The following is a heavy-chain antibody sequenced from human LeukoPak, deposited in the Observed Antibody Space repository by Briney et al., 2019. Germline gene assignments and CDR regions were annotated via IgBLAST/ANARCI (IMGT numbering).Heavy chain of an antibody. CDR2: ISSYNGNT. J-gene: IGHJ4*02. CDR3: AEGPSFDY. Sequence: GASVTVSFKASRYIFTSYGISWVRQAPGQGLEGMGWISSYNGNTNYAQKLHDRVTMTTDTYTSTAYMELRSLRSDDTAEYYCAEGPSFDYWGQGTLVTASS. V-gene: IGHV1-18*01. CDR1: RYIFTSYG.